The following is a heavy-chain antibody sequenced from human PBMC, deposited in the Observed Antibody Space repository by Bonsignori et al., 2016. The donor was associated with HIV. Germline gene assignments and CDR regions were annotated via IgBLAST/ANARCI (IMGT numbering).Heavy chain of an antibody. J-gene: IGHJ4*02. CDR1: GFNVYSNF. CDR3: ARVSGWEITAYYDS. V-gene: IGHV3-66*02. D-gene: IGHD1-26*01. CDR2: IYSGGGNT. Sequence: EVQLVESGGTLVQPGGSLRLSCAASGFNVYSNFMAWVRQAPGKRLEWVSVIYSGGGNTYYADSVKGRFTISRDSSKNTLDLQMNSLRVGDTAVYYCARVSGWEITAYYDSWGQGTLVT.